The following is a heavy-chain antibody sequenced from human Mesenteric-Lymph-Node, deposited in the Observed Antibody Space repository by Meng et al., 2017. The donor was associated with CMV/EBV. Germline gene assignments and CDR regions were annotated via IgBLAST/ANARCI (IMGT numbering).Heavy chain of an antibody. J-gene: IGHJ4*02. V-gene: IGHV4-39*01. Sequence: SETLSLTCTVSGGSLSGSDYYWGWIRQPPGKGLEWIGSIYYSGSTYYNPSLKSRVTISVDTSKNQFSLKLSSVTAADTAVYYCARGWELLLGTVDYWGQGTLVTVSS. D-gene: IGHD1-26*01. CDR3: ARGWELLLGTVDY. CDR1: GGSLSGSDYY. CDR2: IYYSGST.